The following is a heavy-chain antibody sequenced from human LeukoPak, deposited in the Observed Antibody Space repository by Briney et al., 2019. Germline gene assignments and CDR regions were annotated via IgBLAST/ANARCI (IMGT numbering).Heavy chain of an antibody. V-gene: IGHV1-2*02. D-gene: IGHD6-6*01. Sequence: ASVKVSFKASGYTFTGYYMHWVRQAPGQGLEWMGWINPNSGGTNYAQKFQGRVTMTRDTSISTAYMELSRLRSDDTAVYYCARSGGVSSSPVPPAYWGQGTLVTVSS. CDR1: GYTFTGYY. J-gene: IGHJ4*02. CDR2: INPNSGGT. CDR3: ARSGGVSSSPVPPAY.